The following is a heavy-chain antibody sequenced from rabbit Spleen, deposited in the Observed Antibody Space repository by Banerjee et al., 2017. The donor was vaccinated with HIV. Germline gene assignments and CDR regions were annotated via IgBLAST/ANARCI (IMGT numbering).Heavy chain of an antibody. CDR2: IDPVFGIT. Sequence: QEQLVESGGGLVKPGGTLTLTCTVSGFSFSSNWICWVRQAPGKGLQWIGYIDPVFGITNYASWVNGRFTISSHNAQNTLYLQLNSLTIADTATYFCVRNSGWGLTYFKLWGPGTLVTVS. CDR3: VRNSGWGLTYFKL. CDR1: GFSFSSNW. J-gene: IGHJ4*01. V-gene: IGHV1S47*01. D-gene: IGHD4-1*01.